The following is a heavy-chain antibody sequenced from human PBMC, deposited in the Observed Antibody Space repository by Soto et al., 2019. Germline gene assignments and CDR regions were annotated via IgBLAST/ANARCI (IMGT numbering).Heavy chain of an antibody. V-gene: IGHV1-2*02. Sequence: QVHLVQSGAEVKKPGASVKVSCRPFGYTFTAYYIHWVRQAPGQGLEWMGWVDPNSGDSRKVQSVQGRVTMTRDTSTSTVYMDLSWLRSDDTAVYYCARDNYGTLDYWGQGTLVTVAS. J-gene: IGHJ4*02. CDR1: GYTFTAYY. D-gene: IGHD3-10*01. CDR2: VDPNSGDS. CDR3: ARDNYGTLDY.